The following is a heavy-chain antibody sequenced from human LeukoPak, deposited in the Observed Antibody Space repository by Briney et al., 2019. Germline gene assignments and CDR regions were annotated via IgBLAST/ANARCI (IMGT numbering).Heavy chain of an antibody. J-gene: IGHJ4*02. D-gene: IGHD2-8*01. CDR1: GFTFSTYS. V-gene: IGHV3-48*01. CDR2: ISSSSSTI. CDR3: ARDPPLGIVPNLDY. Sequence: PGGSLRLSCAASGFTFSTYSINWVRQAPGKGLEWVSYISSSSSTIYYADSVKGRFTISRDNAKNSLYLQMNSLRAEDTAVYYCARDPPLGIVPNLDYWGQGTLVTVSS.